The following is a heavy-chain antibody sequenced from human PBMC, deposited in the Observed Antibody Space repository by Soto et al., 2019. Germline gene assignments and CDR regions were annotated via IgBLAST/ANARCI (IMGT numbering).Heavy chain of an antibody. CDR3: ARERRNRPSFYWSDP. D-gene: IGHD1-1*01. CDR2: IYYSGST. Sequence: PSETLSLTCTVSGGSISSGGYYWSWIRQHPGKGLEWIGYIYYSGSTYYNPSLKSRVTISVDTSKNQFSLKLSSVTAADTAVYYCARERRNRPSFYWSDPWRQGTLVTVSS. CDR1: GGSISSGGYY. J-gene: IGHJ5*02. V-gene: IGHV4-31*03.